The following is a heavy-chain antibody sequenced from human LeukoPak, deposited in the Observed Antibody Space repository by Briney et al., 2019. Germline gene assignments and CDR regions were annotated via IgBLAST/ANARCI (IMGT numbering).Heavy chain of an antibody. CDR1: GDSVSSNSAA. CDR3: SRAQTYCSGGTCYSGMDV. V-gene: IGHV6-1*01. D-gene: IGHD2-15*01. Sequence: SQTLSLTCAISGDSVSSNSAARNWIRQSPSRGLEWLGRTYYRSKWYNEYAVSVKSRIAINPETSKNQFSLQLNSVTPEDTAVYCCSRAQTYCSGGTCYSGMDVWGQGTTVTVSS. J-gene: IGHJ6*02. CDR2: TYYRSKWYN.